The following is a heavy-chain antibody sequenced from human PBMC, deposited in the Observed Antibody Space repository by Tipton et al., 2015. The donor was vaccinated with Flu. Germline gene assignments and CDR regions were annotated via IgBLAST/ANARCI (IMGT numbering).Heavy chain of an antibody. V-gene: IGHV3-15*01. CDR1: GFSFRTAW. Sequence: TASGFSFRTAWMSWVRQAPGKGLEWVGRVKSYTDGGTTDYAAPVKGRFTISRDGSRNTMFLQMNSLRTEDTAVYYCTRRRNGFHDYWGQGTLVTVSS. D-gene: IGHD2-8*01. J-gene: IGHJ4*02. CDR2: VKSYTDGGTT. CDR3: TRRRNGFHDY.